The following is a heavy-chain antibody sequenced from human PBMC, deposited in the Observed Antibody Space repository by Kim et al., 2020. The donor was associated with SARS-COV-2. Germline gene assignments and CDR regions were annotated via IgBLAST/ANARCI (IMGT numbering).Heavy chain of an antibody. V-gene: IGHV4-39*07. CDR3: AGQTYFSTTYYYGMDV. Sequence: SETLSLTCTVSGGSISSSSYYWGWIRQPPGKGLEWIGSIYYSGSTYYNPSLKSRVTISVDTSKNQFSLKLSSVTAADTAVYYCAGQTYFSTTYYYGMDVWGQGTTVTGSS. CDR1: GGSISSSSYY. D-gene: IGHD5-12*01. CDR2: IYYSGST. J-gene: IGHJ6*02.